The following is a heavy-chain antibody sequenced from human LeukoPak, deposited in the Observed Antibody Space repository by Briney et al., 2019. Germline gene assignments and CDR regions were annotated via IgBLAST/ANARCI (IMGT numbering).Heavy chain of an antibody. V-gene: IGHV3-7*01. CDR3: MSAHGY. J-gene: IGHJ4*02. CDR2: ILPGGRES. Sequence: GGSLRLSCEASGFTFSSYAIHWVRQAPGKGLEWVATILPGGRESYRVDSVKGRFTISRDNAKNSLYLQMNILRAEDTAVYYCMSAHGYWGQGTLVTVTS. CDR1: GFTFSSYA.